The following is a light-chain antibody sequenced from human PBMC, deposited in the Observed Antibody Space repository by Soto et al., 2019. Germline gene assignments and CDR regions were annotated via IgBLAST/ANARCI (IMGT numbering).Light chain of an antibody. CDR1: QSVSSMY. Sequence: EIVLTQSPGTLSLSPGERATLSCRASQSVSSMYFAWFQQKPGQAPRLLIFGTTSRATGIPDRFSGSGSGTDFTLTISGREREDFAVYYEQHYGSSPFTFGQGTKLEIK. CDR2: GTT. V-gene: IGKV3-20*01. CDR3: QHYGSSPFT. J-gene: IGKJ2*01.